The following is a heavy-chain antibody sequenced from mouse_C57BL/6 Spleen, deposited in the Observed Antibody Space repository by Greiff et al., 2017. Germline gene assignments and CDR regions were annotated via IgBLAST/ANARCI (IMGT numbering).Heavy chain of an antibody. V-gene: IGHV1-82*01. CDR3: AREGYYYGSSYVD. J-gene: IGHJ3*01. CDR2: IYPGDGDT. CDR1: GYAFSSSW. Sequence: VMLVESGPELVKPGASVKISCKASGYAFSSSWMNWVKQRPGKGLEWIGRIYPGDGDTNYNGKFKGKATLTADKSSSTAYMQLSSLTSEDSAVYFCAREGYYYGSSYVDWGQGTLVTVSA. D-gene: IGHD1-1*01.